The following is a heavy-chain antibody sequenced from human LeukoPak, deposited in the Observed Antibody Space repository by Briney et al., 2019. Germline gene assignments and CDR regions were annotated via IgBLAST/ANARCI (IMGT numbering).Heavy chain of an antibody. CDR1: GFTFSSYW. CDR3: ARDLTVVVPAANAFDI. CDR2: IKQDGSEK. Sequence: GGSLRLSCAASGFTFSSYWMSWVRQAPGKGLEWVANIKQDGSEKYYVDSVKGRFTISRDNAKNSLYLQMNRLRAEDTAVYYCARDLTVVVPAANAFDIWGQGTMVTVSS. V-gene: IGHV3-7*01. D-gene: IGHD2-2*01. J-gene: IGHJ3*02.